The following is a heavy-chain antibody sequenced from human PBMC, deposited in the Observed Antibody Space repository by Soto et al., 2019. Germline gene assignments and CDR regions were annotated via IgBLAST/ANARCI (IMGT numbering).Heavy chain of an antibody. D-gene: IGHD6-13*01. J-gene: IGHJ4*02. CDR1: GCSITRGDYY. V-gene: IGHV4-30-4*01. CDR2: IYYRAMP. CDR3: ARGSALLFYYFDY. Sequence: SETLSLTYNVSGCSITRGDYYWSWLRQPPGKGLEWIGYIYYRAMPYYNPPLKSRVTISVDTSKNQFSLSMTSVTAADTAVYYCARGSALLFYYFDYWGQGTPVTVSS.